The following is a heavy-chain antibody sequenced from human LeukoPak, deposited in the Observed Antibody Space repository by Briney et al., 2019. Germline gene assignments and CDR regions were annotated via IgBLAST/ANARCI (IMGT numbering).Heavy chain of an antibody. J-gene: IGHJ6*02. CDR3: AKMAKVRGVIIDYGMDV. D-gene: IGHD3-10*01. Sequence: GRSLRLSCAASGFTFSSYGMHWVRQAPGKGLEWVAVISYDGSNRYYADSVKGRFTISRDNSKNTLYLQMNSLRAEDTAVYYCAKMAKVRGVIIDYGMDVWGQGTTVTVSS. V-gene: IGHV3-30*18. CDR2: ISYDGSNR. CDR1: GFTFSSYG.